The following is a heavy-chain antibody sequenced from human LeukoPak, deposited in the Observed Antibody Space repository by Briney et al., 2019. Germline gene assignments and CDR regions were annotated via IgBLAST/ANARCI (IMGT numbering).Heavy chain of an antibody. CDR3: ASMEISSSWYLTYYYYGMDV. V-gene: IGHV3-9*01. J-gene: IGHJ6*02. CDR1: GFTFDDYA. Sequence: PGRSLRLSCAASGFTFDDYAMHWVRQAPGKGLEWVSGISWNSGSIGYADSVKGRFTISRDNSKNTLYLQMNSLRAEDTAVYYCASMEISSSWYLTYYYYGMDVWGQGTTVTVSS. CDR2: ISWNSGSI. D-gene: IGHD6-13*01.